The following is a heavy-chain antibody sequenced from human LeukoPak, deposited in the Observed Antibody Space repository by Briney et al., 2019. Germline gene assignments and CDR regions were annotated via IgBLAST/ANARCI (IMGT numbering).Heavy chain of an antibody. V-gene: IGHV3-7*01. D-gene: IGHD6-13*01. CDR3: ASSSSSRPNWFDP. Sequence: GGSLRLSCAASGFTFSSHWMSWVRQAPGKGLEWVANIKQDGSEKYYVDSVKGRFTISRDNAKNSLYLQMNSLRAEDTAVYYCASSSSSRPNWFDPWGQGTLVTVSS. CDR2: IKQDGSEK. J-gene: IGHJ5*02. CDR1: GFTFSSHW.